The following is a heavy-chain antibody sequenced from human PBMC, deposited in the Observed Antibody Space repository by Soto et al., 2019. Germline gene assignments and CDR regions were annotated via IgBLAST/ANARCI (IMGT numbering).Heavy chain of an antibody. V-gene: IGHV4-59*01. D-gene: IGHD3-3*01. CDR1: GGSISSYY. J-gene: IGHJ4*02. CDR2: IYYSGST. CDR3: ARSAYYDFWSGYPYYFDY. Sequence: SETLSLTCTVSGGSISSYYWSWIWQPPGKGLEWIGYIYYSGSTNYNPSLKSRVTISVDTSKNQFSLKLSSVTAADTAVYYCARSAYYDFWSGYPYYFDYWGQGTLVTVSS.